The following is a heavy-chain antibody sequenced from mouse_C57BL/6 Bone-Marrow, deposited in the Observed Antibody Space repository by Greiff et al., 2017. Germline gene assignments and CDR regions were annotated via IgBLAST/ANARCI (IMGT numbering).Heavy chain of an antibody. D-gene: IGHD1-1*01. CDR1: GFNIKDDY. J-gene: IGHJ4*01. CDR3: TTHYYGSSYAMDY. CDR2: IDPENGDT. Sequence: VQLQQSGAALVRPGASVKLSCTASGFNIKDDYMHWVKQRPEQGLEWIGWIDPENGDTAYASKFQGKATITADTSSNTAYLQLSSLTSEDTAVYYCTTHYYGSSYAMDYWGQGTSVTVSS. V-gene: IGHV14-4*01.